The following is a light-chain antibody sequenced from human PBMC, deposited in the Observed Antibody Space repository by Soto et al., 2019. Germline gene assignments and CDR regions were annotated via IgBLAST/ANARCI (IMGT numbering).Light chain of an antibody. CDR3: QDYGTSAPWT. J-gene: IGKJ1*01. CDR2: RGS. CDR1: QNIRGNE. V-gene: IGKV3-20*01. Sequence: EVVLTQSPGTLSLSPGERATLSCRASQNIRGNELAWYQQKPGQAPQLLIYRGSSRATGIPDRFRGRGSGTDFTLTISRLEPDDFAVYYCQDYGTSAPWTFGQGTKVEIK.